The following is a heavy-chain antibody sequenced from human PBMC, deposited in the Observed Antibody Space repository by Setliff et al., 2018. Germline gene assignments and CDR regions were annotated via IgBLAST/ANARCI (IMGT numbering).Heavy chain of an antibody. CDR1: GFTFSNYA. J-gene: IGHJ4*02. CDR3: AKDTGYYFDY. CDR2: ISGSGAI. Sequence: SLRLSCAASGFTFSNYAMSWVRQAPGGGLEWVSAISGSGAISYADSVKGRFTVSRDNSKNTLYLQMNSLRGEDTAVYYCAKDTGYYFDYWGQGTLVTVSS. V-gene: IGHV3-23*01. D-gene: IGHD4-4*01.